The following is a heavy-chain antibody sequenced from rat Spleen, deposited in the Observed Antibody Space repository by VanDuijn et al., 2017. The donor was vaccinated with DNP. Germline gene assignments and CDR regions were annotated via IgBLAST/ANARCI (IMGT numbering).Heavy chain of an antibody. V-gene: IGHV5-25*01. J-gene: IGHJ3*01. CDR3: ARLLAY. CDR2: ISTSGGST. CDR1: GFTFSDYS. Sequence: EVQLVESGGGLVQPGRSLKLSCEASGFTFSDYSMAWVRQAPTKGLEWVASISTSGGSTYYRDSVKGRFTVSRDNAKSTLYLQMDSLRSEDTATYYCARLLAYWGQGTLVTVSS.